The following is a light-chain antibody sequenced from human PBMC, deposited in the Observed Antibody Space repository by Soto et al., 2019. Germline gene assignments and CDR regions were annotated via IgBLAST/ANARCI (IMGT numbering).Light chain of an antibody. V-gene: IGKV3-11*01. J-gene: IGKJ5*01. CDR3: QQRSNWRWT. Sequence: EIVLTQSPATLSVSPGERATLSCRASQSVSSYLAWYQQKPGQAPRLLIYDASNRATGIPARFSGSGSGTDFTLTISSLEPEDFAVYYCQQRSNWRWTFGQGTRLEVK. CDR2: DAS. CDR1: QSVSSY.